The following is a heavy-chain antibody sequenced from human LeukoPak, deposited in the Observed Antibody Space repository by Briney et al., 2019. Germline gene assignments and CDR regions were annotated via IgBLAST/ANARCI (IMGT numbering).Heavy chain of an antibody. Sequence: GGSLRLSCAASGFTFSSYGMHWVRQAPGKGLEWVAVIWYDGSNKYYADSVKGRFTISRDNSKNTLYLQMNSLRAEDTAVYYCARGDSSSWHFDYWGQGTLVTVPS. CDR2: IWYDGSNK. CDR1: GFTFSSYG. D-gene: IGHD6-13*01. V-gene: IGHV3-33*01. J-gene: IGHJ4*02. CDR3: ARGDSSSWHFDY.